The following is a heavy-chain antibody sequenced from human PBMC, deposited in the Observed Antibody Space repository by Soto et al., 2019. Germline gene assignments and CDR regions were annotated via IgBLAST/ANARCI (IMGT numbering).Heavy chain of an antibody. CDR3: TTDQLAVAGTAYYFDC. CDR1: GFTFSNAW. V-gene: IGHV3-15*01. D-gene: IGHD6-19*01. Sequence: EVQLVESGGGLVKPGESLRLSCVASGFTFSNAWMSLVRQAPGKGLEWVGRIKSQPDGGTTDYAAPVKGRFTISRDDSKKTIYLQMNSVKTEDTAVYFCTTDQLAVAGTAYYFDCWGQGTLVTVSS. CDR2: IKSQPDGGTT. J-gene: IGHJ4*02.